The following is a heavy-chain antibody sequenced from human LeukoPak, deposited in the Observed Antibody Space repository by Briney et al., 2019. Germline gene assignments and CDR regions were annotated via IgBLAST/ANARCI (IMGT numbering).Heavy chain of an antibody. D-gene: IGHD6-19*01. J-gene: IGHJ3*02. Sequence: GESLKISCKASGYRFTSYWIGWVRQMPGKGLEWMGIIYPGDSDTRYSPSLQGQVTVSADKSISTAYLQWSSLKASDTAMYYCARPFSSGWYGGFDIWGQGTMVTVSS. CDR2: IYPGDSDT. CDR1: GYRFTSYW. CDR3: ARPFSSGWYGGFDI. V-gene: IGHV5-51*01.